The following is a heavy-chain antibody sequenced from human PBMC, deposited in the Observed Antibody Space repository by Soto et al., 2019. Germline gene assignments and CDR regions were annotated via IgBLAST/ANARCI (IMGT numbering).Heavy chain of an antibody. CDR2: INAGNGNT. CDR1: GYTFTSYY. Sequence: ASVKVSCKASGYTFTSYYMHWVRQAPGQGLEWMGWINAGNGNTNYSQKFQGRVTMTRDTSASTAYMELSSLRSEDTAVYYCARRRYDFWSGFDYWGQGTLVTVSS. V-gene: IGHV1-3*01. CDR3: ARRRYDFWSGFDY. J-gene: IGHJ4*02. D-gene: IGHD3-3*01.